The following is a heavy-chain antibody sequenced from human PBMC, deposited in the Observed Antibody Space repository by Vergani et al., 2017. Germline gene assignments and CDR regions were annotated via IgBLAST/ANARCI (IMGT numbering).Heavy chain of an antibody. J-gene: IGHJ4*02. V-gene: IGHV4-30-4*01. CDR2: TYPTGIT. CDR1: GDSIRGPYYY. Sequence: QVQLQESGPGLVKPSQTLSLTCSVSGDSIRGPYYYWIWIRQPPGKGLEWISYTYPTGITHSNLSLKSRVTISMDPSKNQFSLKLTSVTAADTALYYCARDAGDYWGQGILVTVSS. CDR3: ARDAGDY.